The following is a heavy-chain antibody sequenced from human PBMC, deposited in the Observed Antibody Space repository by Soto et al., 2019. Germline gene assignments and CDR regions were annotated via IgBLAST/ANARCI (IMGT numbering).Heavy chain of an antibody. J-gene: IGHJ4*02. CDR2: IYSGGST. V-gene: IGHV3-53*04. CDR3: ASSNLYGSGSAIDY. CDR1: GFTVSSNY. Sequence: PGGSLRLSCAASGFTVSSNYMSWVRQAPGKGLEWVSVIYSGGSTYYADSVKGRFTISRHNSKNTLYLQMNSLRAEDTAVYYCASSNLYGSGSAIDYWGQGTLVTVSS. D-gene: IGHD3-10*01.